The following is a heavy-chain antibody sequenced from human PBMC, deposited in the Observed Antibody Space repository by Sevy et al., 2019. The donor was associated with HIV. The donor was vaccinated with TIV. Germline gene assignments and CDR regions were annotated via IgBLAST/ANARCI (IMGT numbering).Heavy chain of an antibody. CDR3: ARSGVAAAGTGIYWYFDL. V-gene: IGHV6-1*01. CDR1: GDSVSSNSAA. D-gene: IGHD6-13*01. J-gene: IGHJ2*01. Sequence: SQTLSLTCAISGDSVSSNSAAWNWIRQSPSRGLEWLGRTYYRSKWYNDYAVSLKSRITINPDTTKNQFSLQLNSVTPEDTAVYYCARSGVAAAGTGIYWYFDLWGRGTLVTVSS. CDR2: TYYRSKWYN.